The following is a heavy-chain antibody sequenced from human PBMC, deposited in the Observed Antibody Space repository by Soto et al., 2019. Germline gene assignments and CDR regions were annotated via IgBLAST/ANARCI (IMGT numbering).Heavy chain of an antibody. Sequence: GGSLRLSCAASGFTFSNAWMSWVRQAPGKGLEWVGRIKSKTDGGTTDYAAPVKGRFTISRDDSKNTLYLQMNSLKTEDTAVYYCTTVVQLWLKGYYYYGMDVWGQGTTVPSP. V-gene: IGHV3-15*01. CDR1: GFTFSNAW. CDR2: IKSKTDGGTT. J-gene: IGHJ6*02. D-gene: IGHD5-18*01. CDR3: TTVVQLWLKGYYYYGMDV.